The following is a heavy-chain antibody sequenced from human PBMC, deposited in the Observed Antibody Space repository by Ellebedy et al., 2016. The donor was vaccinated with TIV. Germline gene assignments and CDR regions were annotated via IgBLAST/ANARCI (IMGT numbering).Heavy chain of an antibody. CDR3: AREGSGSYRGGGDY. CDR1: GFTFSNYG. CDR2: IWSDGSNK. J-gene: IGHJ4*02. Sequence: GESLKISCAASGFTFSNYGMHWVRQAPGKGPEWVAAIWSDGSNKNYADSVKGRFTISRANSKNTLYLQMNSLRAEDTAVYYCAREGSGSYRGGGDYWGQGTLVTVSS. D-gene: IGHD1-26*01. V-gene: IGHV3-33*01.